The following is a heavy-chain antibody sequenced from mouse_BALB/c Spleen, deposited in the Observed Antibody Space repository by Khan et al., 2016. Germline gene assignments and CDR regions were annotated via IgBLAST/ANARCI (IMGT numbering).Heavy chain of an antibody. V-gene: IGHV1S137*01. D-gene: IGHD2-13*01. CDR2: INTYYGDA. Sequence: QVQLKASGAELVRPGVSVKISCKGSGYTFTDYAIHWVKQSHAKSLEWIGIINTYYGDASYNQKFKDKATVTVDKSSSTAYMELARLTSEDSAIYYCARGRYHGEGYYFDYWGQGTTLTVSS. CDR1: GYTFTDYA. J-gene: IGHJ2*01. CDR3: ARGRYHGEGYYFDY.